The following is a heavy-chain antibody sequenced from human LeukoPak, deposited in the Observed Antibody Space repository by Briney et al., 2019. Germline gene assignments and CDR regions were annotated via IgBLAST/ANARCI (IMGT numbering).Heavy chain of an antibody. CDR1: GFTFSSYA. CDR2: ISYDGSNK. Sequence: PGRSLRLSCAASGFTFSSYAMHWVRQAPGKGLEWVAVISYDGSNKYYADSVKGRFTISRDNSKNTLYLQMNSQRADDTAVYYCAKDGRDSGSYYYMDVWGKGTTVTVSS. CDR3: AKDGRDSGSYYYMDV. J-gene: IGHJ6*03. V-gene: IGHV3-30*04. D-gene: IGHD3-10*01.